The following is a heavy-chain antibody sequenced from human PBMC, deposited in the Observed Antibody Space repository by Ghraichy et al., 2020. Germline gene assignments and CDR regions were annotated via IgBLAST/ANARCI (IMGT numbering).Heavy chain of an antibody. J-gene: IGHJ4*02. CDR1: GFTVSSNY. Sequence: GGSLRLSCAASGFTVSSNYMTWVRQAPGKGLEWVSVIYNTGSTYYADSVKGRFTLSRDNSKNTLYLQMNSLRAEDTAVYHYARGVNWWRIDYWGQGTLVTVSS. CDR3: ARGVNWWRIDY. V-gene: IGHV3-66*02. D-gene: IGHD2-8*02. CDR2: IYNTGST.